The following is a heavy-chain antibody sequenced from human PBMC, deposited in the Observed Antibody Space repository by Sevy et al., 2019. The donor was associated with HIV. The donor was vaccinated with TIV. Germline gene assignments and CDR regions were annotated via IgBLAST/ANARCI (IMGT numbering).Heavy chain of an antibody. V-gene: IGHV4-4*07. D-gene: IGHD3-10*01. Sequence: SETLSLTCSVSGDTISDYHWTWLRQPAGKGLEWIGHMFGSGRTHLNPSLKTRVTMSVDRSENRFSLKLTYVTAADTAVYYCARGGEMIRGVIGSGYAFFHMDVWGTGTTVTVSS. J-gene: IGHJ6*03. CDR2: MFGSGRT. CDR3: ARGGEMIRGVIGSGYAFFHMDV. CDR1: GDTISDYH.